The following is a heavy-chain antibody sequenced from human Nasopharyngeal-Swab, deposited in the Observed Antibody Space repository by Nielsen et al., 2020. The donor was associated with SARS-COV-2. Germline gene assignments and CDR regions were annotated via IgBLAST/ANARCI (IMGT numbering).Heavy chain of an antibody. V-gene: IGHV3-30*03. Sequence: WIRQPPGKGLEWVAVISYDGSNKYYADSVKGRFTISRDNSKNTLYLQMNSLRAEDTAVYYCVRAPSKDIVATFLNYYYYGLDVWGQGTTVTVSS. CDR2: ISYDGSNK. D-gene: IGHD5-12*01. J-gene: IGHJ6*02. CDR3: VRAPSKDIVATFLNYYYYGLDV.